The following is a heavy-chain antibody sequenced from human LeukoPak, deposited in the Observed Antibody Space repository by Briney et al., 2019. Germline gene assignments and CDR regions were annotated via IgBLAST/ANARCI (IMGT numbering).Heavy chain of an antibody. CDR3: ARAPYYYDSSGKPGRAYFDY. D-gene: IGHD3-22*01. CDR2: INPSGGST. J-gene: IGHJ4*02. Sequence: GASVKVSCKASGYTFTSYYMHCVRQAPGQGLEWMGIINPSGGSTSYAQKFQGRVTMTRDTSTSTVYMELSSLRSEDTAVYYCARAPYYYDSSGKPGRAYFDYWGQGTLVTVSS. CDR1: GYTFTSYY. V-gene: IGHV1-46*01.